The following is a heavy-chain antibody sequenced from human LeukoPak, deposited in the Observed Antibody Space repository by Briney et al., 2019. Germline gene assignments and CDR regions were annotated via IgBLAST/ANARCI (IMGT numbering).Heavy chain of an antibody. Sequence: GGSLRLSCAASGFTLSSYWMHWVRQAPGKGLEWVSYISSGSSTIYYADSVKGRFTISRDNAKNSLYLQMNSLRDEDTAVYYCARGRTPDYWGQGTLVTVSS. CDR2: ISSGSSTI. CDR3: ARGRTPDY. V-gene: IGHV3-48*02. CDR1: GFTLSSYW. D-gene: IGHD1-14*01. J-gene: IGHJ4*02.